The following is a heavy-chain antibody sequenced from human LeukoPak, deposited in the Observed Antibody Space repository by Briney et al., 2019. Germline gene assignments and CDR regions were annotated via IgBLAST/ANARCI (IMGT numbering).Heavy chain of an antibody. CDR2: ISPNSGGT. CDR3: ARAVAGYQVPLDY. CDR1: GYNFTGYF. V-gene: IGHV1-2*02. J-gene: IGHJ4*02. Sequence: ASVKVSCKASGYNFTGYFMHWVRQAPGQGLEWMGWISPNSGGTNYAQKFQGRVTMTRDTSISTAYMELTRLRSADSAAYYCARAVAGYQVPLDYWGQGTLVTVSS. D-gene: IGHD2-2*01.